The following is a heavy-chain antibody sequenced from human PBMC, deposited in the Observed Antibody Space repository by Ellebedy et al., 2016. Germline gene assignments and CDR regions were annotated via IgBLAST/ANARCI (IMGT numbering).Heavy chain of an antibody. J-gene: IGHJ4*02. V-gene: IGHV3-7*01. CDR2: ITRDGNEE. D-gene: IGHD2-8*01. CDR3: ARDGGHAGECDD. CDR1: GFTFSAYS. Sequence: GESLKISCAASGFTFSAYSMTWVRQAPGKGLEWVATITRDGNEEYYVDSVKGRFTISRDDNSLYLQMNTLRAEDTAVYFCARDGGHAGECDDWGQGTLVTVSS.